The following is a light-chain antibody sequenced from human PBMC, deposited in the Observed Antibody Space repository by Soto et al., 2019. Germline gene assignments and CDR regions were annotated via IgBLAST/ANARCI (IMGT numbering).Light chain of an antibody. Sequence: EIVLTRSPATLSLSPGERATLSCRASQSVSSYLAWYQQKPGQAPRLLIYDASNRATGIPARFSGSGSGTDFTLTISSLEPEDFAVYYCQQRSNWAITFGQGTRLEI. CDR3: QQRSNWAIT. J-gene: IGKJ5*01. V-gene: IGKV3-11*01. CDR1: QSVSSY. CDR2: DAS.